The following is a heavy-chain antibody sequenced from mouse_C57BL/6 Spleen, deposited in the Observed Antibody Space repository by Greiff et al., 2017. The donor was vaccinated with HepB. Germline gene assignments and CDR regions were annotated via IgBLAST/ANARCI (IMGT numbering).Heavy chain of an antibody. D-gene: IGHD1-1*01. Sequence: QVQLKESGAELVRPGASVKLSCKASGYTFTDYYINWVKQRPGQGLEWIARIYPGSGNTYYNEKFKGKATLTAEKSSSTAYMQLSSLTSEDSAVYFCATVVATDWYFDVWGTGTTVTVSS. CDR3: ATVVATDWYFDV. V-gene: IGHV1-76*01. J-gene: IGHJ1*03. CDR2: IYPGSGNT. CDR1: GYTFTDYY.